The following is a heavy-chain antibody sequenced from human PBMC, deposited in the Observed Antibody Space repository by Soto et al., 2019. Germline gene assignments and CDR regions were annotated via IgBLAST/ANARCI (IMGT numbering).Heavy chain of an antibody. CDR1: GDSVRSSNW. Sequence: SETLSLTCAVSGDSVRSSNWWTWVRQSSGKGLEWIGEIYHLGGTNYNPSLKSRVTISVDMAKNQVSLRLSSVTAADTAVYYCATMKKPRGYYYGLNVWGQGTTVTV. V-gene: IGHV4-4*02. CDR2: IYHLGGT. J-gene: IGHJ6*02. CDR3: ATMKKPRGYYYGLNV.